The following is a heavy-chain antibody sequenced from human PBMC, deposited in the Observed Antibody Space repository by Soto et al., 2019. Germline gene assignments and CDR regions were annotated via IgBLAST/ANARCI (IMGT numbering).Heavy chain of an antibody. J-gene: IGHJ6*02. V-gene: IGHV3-74*01. CDR3: ARDERGYALNYYYYYGMDV. CDR2: LKSDGTYT. Sequence: EVQLVESGGGLVQPGGSLRLSCEASGFTFSEYWMHWVRQVPGKGLVWVSRLKSDGTYTDYADSVRGRFTISRDSAKNTVFLQMNSLRAEDTAVYYCARDERGYALNYYYYYGMDVWGQGTTVTVSS. D-gene: IGHD5-12*01. CDR1: GFTFSEYW.